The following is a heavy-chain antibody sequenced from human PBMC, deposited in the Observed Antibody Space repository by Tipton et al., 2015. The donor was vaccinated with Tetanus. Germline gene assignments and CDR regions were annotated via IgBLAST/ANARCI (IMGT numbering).Heavy chain of an antibody. Sequence: QLVQSGAEVKRPGASVKVSCKAYEYAFSSYDLNWVRQATGQGLEWLGYMDPNTGHAVYAQKFRGRVTMTSDSGITTAYMDLKNLRSDDTAVYYCARGNRGSSWYHWGQGTLVTVSS. D-gene: IGHD6-13*01. J-gene: IGHJ4*02. V-gene: IGHV1-8*01. CDR1: EYAFSSYD. CDR2: MDPNTGHA. CDR3: ARGNRGSSWYH.